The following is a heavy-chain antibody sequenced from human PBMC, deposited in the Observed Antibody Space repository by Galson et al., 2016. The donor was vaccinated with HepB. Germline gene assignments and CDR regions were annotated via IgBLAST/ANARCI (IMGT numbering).Heavy chain of an antibody. Sequence: QSGAEVKKPGESLKISCQGSGYRFSDCWIAWVRQTPGKGLEWMGIIYPDDSDTKYNSSFQGQVTISVDRSITTAYLQWGRLKTSDTAMYYRARPPGGTIHGTWFDPWGQGTRVTVTS. CDR3: ARPPGGTIHGTWFDP. D-gene: IGHD2-21*01. CDR2: IYPDDSDT. V-gene: IGHV5-51*01. J-gene: IGHJ5*02. CDR1: GYRFSDCW.